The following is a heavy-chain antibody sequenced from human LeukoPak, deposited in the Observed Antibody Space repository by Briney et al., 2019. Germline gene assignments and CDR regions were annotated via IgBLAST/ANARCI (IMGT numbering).Heavy chain of an antibody. CDR2: IIPIFGTA. D-gene: IGHD3-3*01. V-gene: IGHV1-69*05. CDR1: GGTFSSYA. J-gene: IGHJ6*03. Sequence: GSSVKVSCKASGGTFSSYAISWVRQAPGPGLEWMGGIIPIFGTANYAQKFQGRVTITTDESTSTAYMELSSLRSEDTAVYYCAVGKMIFGVVIEYYYYMDVWGKGTTVTVSS. CDR3: AVGKMIFGVVIEYYYYMDV.